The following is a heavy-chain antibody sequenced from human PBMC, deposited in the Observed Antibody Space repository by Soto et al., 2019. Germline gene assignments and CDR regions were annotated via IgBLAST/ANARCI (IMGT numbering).Heavy chain of an antibody. CDR2: LIPIDATV. J-gene: IGHJ6*01. Sequence: QVQLVPAGAEVKKPGSSVKVSCKASGGTVSNDALIGWVRQAPGQGLAWMGGLIPIDATVNYAQKCQGRSTITADESTTTAYMDVVRLRFYDTAVYYCARDLLVFCYTYWDAWGQGTSVTVSS. CDR1: GGTVSNDA. D-gene: IGHD2-15*01. V-gene: IGHV1-69*12. CDR3: ARDLLVFCYTYWDA.